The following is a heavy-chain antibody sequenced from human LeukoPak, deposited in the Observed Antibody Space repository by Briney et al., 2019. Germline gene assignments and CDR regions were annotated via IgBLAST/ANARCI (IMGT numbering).Heavy chain of an antibody. CDR1: GFTFSSYA. Sequence: GGSLRLSCAASGFTFSSYAMSWVRQAPGKGLEWVSAISGSGGSTYYADSVKGRFTISRDNSKNTLYLQMNSLRAEDTAVYYCAKDIVYCSSTSCYYYCYGMDVWGQGTTVTVSS. J-gene: IGHJ6*02. V-gene: IGHV3-23*01. CDR3: AKDIVYCSSTSCYYYCYGMDV. CDR2: ISGSGGST. D-gene: IGHD2-2*01.